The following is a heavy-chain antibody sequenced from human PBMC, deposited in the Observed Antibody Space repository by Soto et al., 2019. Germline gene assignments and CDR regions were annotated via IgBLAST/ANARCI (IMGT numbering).Heavy chain of an antibody. D-gene: IGHD2-21*02. J-gene: IGHJ6*02. CDR1: GGSFTNYH. Sequence: SETLSLTCAVYGGSFTNYHWTWIRQSPGKGLEWIGEVGHTGITKYNPSLKGRVSIALDTSKNQFSLKVQSVTAADTALYYCARGHRVETPGAGKFYFYSYGMGAWGQGTTVTVSS. V-gene: IGHV4-34*01. CDR3: ARGHRVETPGAGKFYFYSYGMGA. CDR2: VGHTGIT.